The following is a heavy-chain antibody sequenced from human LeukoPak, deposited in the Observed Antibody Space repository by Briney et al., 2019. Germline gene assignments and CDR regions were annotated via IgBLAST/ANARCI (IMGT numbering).Heavy chain of an antibody. CDR1: GLTFSIDW. J-gene: IGHJ4*02. CDR2: IKQDGSEK. D-gene: IGHD2-2*01. V-gene: IGHV3-7*05. Sequence: GGSLRLSCSASGLTFSIDWMSWVRHAPGKGLDWVANIKQDGSEKYYVDSVKGRFTISRDNAKNSLYLQMTGLRAEDTAVYYCARDQRYCSSSSCPWEPFDYWGQGTLVTVSS. CDR3: ARDQRYCSSSSCPWEPFDY.